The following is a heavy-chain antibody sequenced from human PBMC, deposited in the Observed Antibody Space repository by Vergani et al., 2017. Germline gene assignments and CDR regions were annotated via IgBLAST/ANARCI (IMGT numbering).Heavy chain of an antibody. CDR3: ARSDSSSPALDY. CDR2: IGTAGDT. D-gene: IGHD6-6*01. CDR1: GFTFSTYD. J-gene: IGHJ4*02. Sequence: EVQLVESGGGLVQPGGSLRPSCAASGFTFSTYDMHWVRQATGKGLEWVSAIGTAGDTYYPGSVKGRFTISRENAKNSLYLQMNGLRAGDTAVYYCARSDSSSPALDYWGQGTLVTVSS. V-gene: IGHV3-13*01.